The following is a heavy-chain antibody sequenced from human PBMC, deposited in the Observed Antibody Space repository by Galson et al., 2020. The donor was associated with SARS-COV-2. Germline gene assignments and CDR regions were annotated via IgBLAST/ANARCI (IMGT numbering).Heavy chain of an antibody. Sequence: PSAASAFTFDDYSIHCFRQAPGKGLLWFLGISWNSGSIGYADSLKGRFTISRDNAKNSLYLQMNSLRAADTALYYCAKGPNTGNWFDPWGQGTLVTVSS. CDR1: AFTFDDYS. CDR3: AKGPNTGNWFDP. CDR2: ISWNSGSI. J-gene: IGHJ5*02. V-gene: IGHV3-9*01. D-gene: IGHD3-10*01.